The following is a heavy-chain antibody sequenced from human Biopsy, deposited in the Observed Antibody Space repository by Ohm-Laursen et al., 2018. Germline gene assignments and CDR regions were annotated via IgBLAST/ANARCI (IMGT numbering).Heavy chain of an antibody. D-gene: IGHD2-8*01. Sequence: ASVKVSCKASSYTFTDYNIHWMPQAPGQGLEWLGYINCKTGATNYAQKFQGTVTMTRDTSISTAYLALGSLRSADTAIYYCARDPLNGHKHFDYWGQGSLVTVSS. J-gene: IGHJ4*02. CDR3: ARDPLNGHKHFDY. V-gene: IGHV1-2*02. CDR1: SYTFTDYN. CDR2: INCKTGAT.